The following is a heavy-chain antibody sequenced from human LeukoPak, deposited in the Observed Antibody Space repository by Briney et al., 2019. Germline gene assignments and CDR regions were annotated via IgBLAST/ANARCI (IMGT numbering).Heavy chain of an antibody. J-gene: IGHJ4*02. D-gene: IGHD5-12*01. CDR3: TTGGDSGYDLPFDY. CDR2: IKSKTDGGTT. CDR1: GFTFSNAW. V-gene: IGHV3-15*01. Sequence: GGSLRLSCATSGFTFSNAWMSWVRQAPGKGLEWVGRIKSKTDGGTTDYAAPVKGRFTISRDDSKNTLYLQMNSLKTEDTAVYYCTTGGDSGYDLPFDYWGQGTLVTVSS.